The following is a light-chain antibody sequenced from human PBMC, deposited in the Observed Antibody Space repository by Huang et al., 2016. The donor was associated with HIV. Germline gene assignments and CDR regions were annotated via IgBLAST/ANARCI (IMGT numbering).Light chain of an antibody. V-gene: IGKV1-5*03. CDR3: QQYSSWRT. CDR2: KAS. J-gene: IGKJ1*01. Sequence: DIQMTQSPSTLSASVGDRVTITCRASQTITNWLAWEQQKPGKAPKLLIYKASTLETGVPSRFSGSGSGTEFTLTINSMQPDDFATYYCQQYSSWRTFGQGTKVE. CDR1: QTITNW.